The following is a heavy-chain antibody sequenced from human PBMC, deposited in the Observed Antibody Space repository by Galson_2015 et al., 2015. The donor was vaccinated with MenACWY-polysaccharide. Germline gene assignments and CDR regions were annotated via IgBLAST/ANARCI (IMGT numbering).Heavy chain of an antibody. J-gene: IGHJ4*02. D-gene: IGHD6-6*01. Sequence: SLRLSCAASGFTFSISWMHWVRHAPGQGLVWVSRILKNGSSTSYADSVRGRFTISRDNAKNMLHLQMNGLRGEDTAVYYCTRGGQYSANYGGDWCQGSLVNVSS. CDR1: GFTFSISW. CDR3: TRGGQYSANYGGD. CDR2: ILKNGSST. V-gene: IGHV3-74*01.